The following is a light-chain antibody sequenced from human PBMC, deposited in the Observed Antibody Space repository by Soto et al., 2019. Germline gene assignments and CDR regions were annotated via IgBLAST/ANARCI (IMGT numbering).Light chain of an antibody. CDR3: YKNSSYWT. V-gene: IGKV1-5*03. CDR2: KAS. J-gene: IGKJ1*01. Sequence: DIQMTQSPSTLSASVGDRVTITCRASQSVSGKLAWYQQKPGKAPKLLIYKASTIGSGVPSRFSGSGSGTAFTLTSSKLEAVDFSTYYWYKNSSYWTFGQGTKVEIK. CDR1: QSVSGK.